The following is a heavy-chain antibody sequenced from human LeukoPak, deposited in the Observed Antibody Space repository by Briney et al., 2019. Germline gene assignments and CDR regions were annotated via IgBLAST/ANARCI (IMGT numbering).Heavy chain of an antibody. J-gene: IGHJ4*02. CDR2: IYYRGST. V-gene: IGHV4-59*01. D-gene: IGHD3-22*01. CDR3: ARLSGYSSGHYYSDY. Sequence: SGTLSLTCTVSGGSISSDYWSWIRQPPGKGLEWIGYIYYRGSTNYNPSLKSRVTISVDTSKNQFSLKLSSVTAADTAVYYCARLSGYSSGHYYSDYWGQGTLVTVSS. CDR1: GGSISSDY.